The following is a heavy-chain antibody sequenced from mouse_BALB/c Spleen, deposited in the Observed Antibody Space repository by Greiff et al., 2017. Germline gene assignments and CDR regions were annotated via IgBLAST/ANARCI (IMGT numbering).Heavy chain of an antibody. Sequence: EVKLVESGPSLVKPSQTLSLTCSVTGDSITSGYWNWIRKFPGNKLEYMGYISYSGSTYYNPSLKSRISITRDTSKNQYYLQLNSVTTEDTATYYCARSGIYYGSSYGFDYWGQGTTLTVAS. CDR2: ISYSGST. V-gene: IGHV3-8*02. CDR1: GDSITSGY. J-gene: IGHJ2*01. CDR3: ARSGIYYGSSYGFDY. D-gene: IGHD1-1*01.